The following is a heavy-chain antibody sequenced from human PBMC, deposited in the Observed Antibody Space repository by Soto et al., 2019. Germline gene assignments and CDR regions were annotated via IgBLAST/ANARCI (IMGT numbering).Heavy chain of an antibody. CDR2: IYSGGST. D-gene: IGHD4-17*01. J-gene: IGHJ6*03. CDR3: ARDRYGDYYYYYYMDV. V-gene: IGHV3-66*01. Sequence: GGSLRLSCAASGFTVSSNYMSWVRQAPGKGLEWVSVIYSGGSTYYADSVKGRFTISRDNSKNTLYLQMNSLRAEDTAVYYCARDRYGDYYYYYYMDVWGKGTTVTVSS. CDR1: GFTVSSNY.